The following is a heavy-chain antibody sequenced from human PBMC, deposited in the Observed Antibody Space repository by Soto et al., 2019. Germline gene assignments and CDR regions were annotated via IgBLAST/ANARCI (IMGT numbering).Heavy chain of an antibody. D-gene: IGHD6-13*01. CDR3: ARDPDYSSSWYGH. V-gene: IGHV1-18*04. CDR1: GYTFSSYY. Sequence: ASVKVSCKASGYTFSSYYMNWVRQAPGQGLAWMGWISAYNGNTNYAQKLQGRVTMTTDTSTSTAYMELRSLRSDDTAVYYCARDPDYSSSWYGHWGQGTLVTVSS. J-gene: IGHJ4*02. CDR2: ISAYNGNT.